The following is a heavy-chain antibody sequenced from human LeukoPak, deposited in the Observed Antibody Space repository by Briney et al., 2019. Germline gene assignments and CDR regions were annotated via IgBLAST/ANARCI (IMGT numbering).Heavy chain of an antibody. CDR1: GYTFTSYY. V-gene: IGHV1-46*01. CDR2: INPSGGST. CDR3: ARGHYMAGSSPLLGY. J-gene: IGHJ4*02. D-gene: IGHD3-16*01. Sequence: ASVKVSCKASGYTFTSYYMYWVRQAPGQGLEWMGIINPSGGSTSHAQKFQGRDTMTRDMSTSTVYMELSSLRSEDTAVYYWARGHYMAGSSPLLGYWGQGTLVTVSS.